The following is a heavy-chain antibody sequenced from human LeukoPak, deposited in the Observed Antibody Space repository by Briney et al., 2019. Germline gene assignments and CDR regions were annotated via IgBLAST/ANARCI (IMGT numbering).Heavy chain of an antibody. CDR1: GFSSSNYG. D-gene: IGHD6-6*01. J-gene: IGHJ4*02. V-gene: IGHV3-30*02. Sequence: GGSLRLSCAASGFSSSNYGMNWVRQAPGKGLEWVADIRYDSSKRHYVDSVKGRFTISRDNSKNTLYLEMGSLRVEDTAVYYCATPLSASSTDYWGQGTMVTVSS. CDR3: ATPLSASSTDY. CDR2: IRYDSSKR.